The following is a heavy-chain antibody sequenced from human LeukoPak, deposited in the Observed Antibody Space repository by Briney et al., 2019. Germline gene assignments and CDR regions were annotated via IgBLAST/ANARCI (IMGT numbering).Heavy chain of an antibody. D-gene: IGHD3-22*01. V-gene: IGHV3-23*01. Sequence: GGSLRLSCAASGFTFSSYAMSWVRQAPGKGLEWVSAISGSGGSTYYADSVKGRFTISRDNSKNTLSLQMNSLRVEDTAVYYCAKDGDYYDSDAYSSFFDYWGQGTLVTVSS. CDR3: AKDGDYYDSDAYSSFFDY. J-gene: IGHJ4*02. CDR1: GFTFSSYA. CDR2: ISGSGGST.